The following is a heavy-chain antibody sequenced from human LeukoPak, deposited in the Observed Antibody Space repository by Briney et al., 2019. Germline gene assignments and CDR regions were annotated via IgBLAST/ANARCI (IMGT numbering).Heavy chain of an antibody. CDR2: ISSSSSYI. Sequence: GGSLRLSCAASGFTFSSYSMNWVRQAPGKGLEWVSSISSSSSYIYYADSVKGRFTISRDNAKNSLYLQMNSLRAEDTAVYYCARRWEKSNPPPYYYGMDVWGQGTTVTVSS. V-gene: IGHV3-21*01. D-gene: IGHD1-26*01. CDR1: GFTFSSYS. CDR3: ARRWEKSNPPPYYYGMDV. J-gene: IGHJ6*02.